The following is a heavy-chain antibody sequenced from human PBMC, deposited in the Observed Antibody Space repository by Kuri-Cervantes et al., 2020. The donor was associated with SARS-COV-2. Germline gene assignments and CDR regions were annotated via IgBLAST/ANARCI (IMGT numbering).Heavy chain of an antibody. CDR1: GFTFSSYS. V-gene: IGHV3-7*01. D-gene: IGHD4-23*01. CDR3: ARDYPLRWPFWNYYYYMDV. CDR2: IKQDGSEK. J-gene: IGHJ6*03. Sequence: GGSLRLSCAASGFTFSSYSMNWVRQAPGKGLEWVANIKQDGSEKYYVDSVKGRFTISRDNAKNSLYLQMNSLRAEDTAVYYCARDYPLRWPFWNYYYYMDVWGKGTTVTVSS.